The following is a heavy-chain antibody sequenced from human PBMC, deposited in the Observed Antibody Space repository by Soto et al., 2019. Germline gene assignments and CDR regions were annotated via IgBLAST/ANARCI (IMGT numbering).Heavy chain of an antibody. CDR1: GFRFEQYV. J-gene: IGHJ4*02. V-gene: IGHV3-9*01. CDR2: VSPTGDTV. CDR3: IKDAPNGSIDD. Sequence: VQAGASGGGLVQPGRSLRLSCAVSGFRFEQYVMHWVLQAPGKGLECVSTVSPTGDTVASADSVEGRFTVSRDNAKNSIYLQMNSLEGDDTAFYSVIKDAPNGSIDDWGQGTLVTVSS. D-gene: IGHD3-10*01.